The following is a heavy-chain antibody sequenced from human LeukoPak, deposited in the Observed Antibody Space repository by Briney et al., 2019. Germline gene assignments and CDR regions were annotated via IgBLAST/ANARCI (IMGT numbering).Heavy chain of an antibody. Sequence: SETLSLTCTVSGGSISSGGYYWSWIRQHPGKGLEWIGYIYYSGSTYYNPSLKSRVTISVDTSKNQFSLKLSSVTAADTAVYYCARGGDYSNRYFDYWGQGTLVTVSS. CDR2: IYYSGST. CDR1: GGSISSGGYY. CDR3: ARGGDYSNRYFDY. J-gene: IGHJ4*02. D-gene: IGHD4-4*01. V-gene: IGHV4-31*03.